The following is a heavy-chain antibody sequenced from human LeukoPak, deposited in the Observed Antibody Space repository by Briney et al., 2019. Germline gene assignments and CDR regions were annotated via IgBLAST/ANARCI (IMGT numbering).Heavy chain of an antibody. V-gene: IGHV1-2*02. CDR1: GYTFTVYY. CDR3: ARALSTMIVVVITGGFDY. CDR2: INPNSGGT. D-gene: IGHD3-22*01. Sequence: ASVKVSCKASGYTFTVYYMHWVRQAPGQGLEWMGWINPNSGGTNYAQKFQGRVTMTRDTSISTAYMELSRLRSDDTAVYYCARALSTMIVVVITGGFDYWGQGTLVTVSS. J-gene: IGHJ4*02.